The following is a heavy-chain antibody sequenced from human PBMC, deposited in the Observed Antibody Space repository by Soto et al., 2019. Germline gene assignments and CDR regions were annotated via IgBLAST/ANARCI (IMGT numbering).Heavy chain of an antibody. V-gene: IGHV3-30-3*01. CDR3: ARDRGGYSSSWYDYYYGMDV. CDR1: GFTFSSYA. Sequence: QVQLVESGGGVVQPGRSLRLSCAAFGFTFSSYAMHWVRQAPGKGLEWVAVISYDGSNKYYADSVKGRFTISRDNSKNTLYLQMNSLRAEDTAVYYCARDRGGYSSSWYDYYYGMDVWGQGTTVTVSS. CDR2: ISYDGSNK. J-gene: IGHJ6*02. D-gene: IGHD6-13*01.